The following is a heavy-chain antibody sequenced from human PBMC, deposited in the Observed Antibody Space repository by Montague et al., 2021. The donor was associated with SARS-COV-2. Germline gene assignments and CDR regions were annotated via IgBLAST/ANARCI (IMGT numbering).Heavy chain of an antibody. CDR1: GFSISSGFY. CDR3: ARRGYTGSDYFDY. V-gene: IGHV4-38-2*01. Sequence: ETLSLTCSVSGFSISSGFYWAWIRQSPGKGPEWIGTVYHSGYTHYNPSLKGRVTVSIDMSKNQFSLTVTSVTAADTAVYFCARRGYTGSDYFDYWGQGTLVTVSS. CDR2: VYHSGYT. D-gene: IGHD5-12*01. J-gene: IGHJ4*02.